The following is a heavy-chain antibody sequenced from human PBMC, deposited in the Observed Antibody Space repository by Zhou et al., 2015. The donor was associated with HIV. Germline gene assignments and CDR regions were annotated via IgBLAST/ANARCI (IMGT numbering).Heavy chain of an antibody. Sequence: QVQLVQSGAEVKKPGSSVKVSCKASGGTFSSYAISWVRQAPGQGLEWMGGIIPIFGTANYAQKFQGRVTITADESTSTAYMELSSLRSEDTAVYYCASIDGRSIAVAGRELAWYYYGMDVWGQGP. CDR3: ASIDGRSIAVAGRELAWYYYGMDV. CDR2: IIPIFGTA. V-gene: IGHV1-69*01. J-gene: IGHJ6*02. D-gene: IGHD6-19*01. CDR1: GGTFSSYA.